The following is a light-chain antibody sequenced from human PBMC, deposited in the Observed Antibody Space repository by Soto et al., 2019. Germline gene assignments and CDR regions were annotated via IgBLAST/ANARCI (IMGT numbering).Light chain of an antibody. CDR3: QQSYGTPIT. CDR1: QDISVH. Sequence: IQMTQSPSSLSASVGDRVTITCRASQDISVHLNWYQQKPGKAPKLLIFVASTLQPGVPSRFSGRGSGTDFTLSISSLQPEDFATYYCQQSYGTPITSGQGTRLEIK. V-gene: IGKV1-39*01. CDR2: VAS. J-gene: IGKJ5*01.